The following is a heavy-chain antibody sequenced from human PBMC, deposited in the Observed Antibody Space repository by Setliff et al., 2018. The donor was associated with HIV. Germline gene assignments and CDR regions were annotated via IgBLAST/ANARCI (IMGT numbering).Heavy chain of an antibody. D-gene: IGHD2-15*01. CDR3: AIAAPYCSGTICYTKY. J-gene: IGHJ4*02. CDR1: GYTFTHYW. CDR2: IYPGDSDT. V-gene: IGHV5-51*01. Sequence: PGESLKISCKGSGYTFTHYWIGWVRQMPGKGLEWMGIIYPGDSDTRYRPSFQGQVTFSADKSISTAYLQWSRLKASDSAMYYCAIAAPYCSGTICYTKYWGRGTLVTVSS.